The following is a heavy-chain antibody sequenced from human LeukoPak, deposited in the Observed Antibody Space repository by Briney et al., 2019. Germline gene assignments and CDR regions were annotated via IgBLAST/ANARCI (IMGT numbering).Heavy chain of an antibody. CDR1: GGSLSRYY. J-gene: IGHJ4*02. CDR2: IYYSGSY. Sequence: SETLSLTRTVSGGSLSRYYWSWTRPPTGKGLEWSGFIYYSGSYDYTPSLKSRVTMSVDTSQKPFSLTLSCVPAADTAVYYCASGFRGQLGYFDYWGQGTLVTVSS. D-gene: IGHD1-1*01. V-gene: IGHV4-59*01. CDR3: ASGFRGQLGYFDY.